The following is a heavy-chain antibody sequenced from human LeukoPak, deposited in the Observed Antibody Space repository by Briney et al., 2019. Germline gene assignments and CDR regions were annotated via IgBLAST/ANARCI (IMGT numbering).Heavy chain of an antibody. CDR1: GGSISSGSYY. Sequence: SETLSLICTVSGGSISSGSYYWSWTRQPAGKGLEWIGRIYTSGSTNYNPSLKSRVTISVDTSKNQFSLKLSSVTAADTAVYYCARSLGVTITQYGMDVWGQGTTVTVSS. CDR2: IYTSGST. J-gene: IGHJ6*02. V-gene: IGHV4-61*02. D-gene: IGHD5-12*01. CDR3: ARSLGVTITQYGMDV.